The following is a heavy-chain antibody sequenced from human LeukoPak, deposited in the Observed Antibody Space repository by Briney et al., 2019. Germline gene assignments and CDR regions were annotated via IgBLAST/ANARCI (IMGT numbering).Heavy chain of an antibody. J-gene: IGHJ4*02. CDR1: GFTFSSYS. V-gene: IGHV3-21*01. Sequence: GGSLRLSCAVSGFTFSSYSMNWVRQAPGKGLEWVSSISSSSSYIYYADSVKGRFTISRDNAKNSLYLQMNSLRAEDTAVYYCARVGRTTVVKLREDYWGQGTLVTVSS. CDR2: ISSSSSYI. CDR3: ARVGRTTVVKLREDY. D-gene: IGHD4-23*01.